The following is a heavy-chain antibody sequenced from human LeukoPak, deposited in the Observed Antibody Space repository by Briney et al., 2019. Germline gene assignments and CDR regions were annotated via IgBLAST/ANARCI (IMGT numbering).Heavy chain of an antibody. CDR2: ISGSGSGT. J-gene: IGHJ3*02. V-gene: IGHV3-23*01. D-gene: IGHD2-8*01. CDR3: AKVLAYNLSPYMLYGGAFDI. CDR1: GFTFSTYA. Sequence: GGSLRLSCAASGFTFSTYAMSWVRQAPGKGLEWVSAISGSGSGTYYADSVKGRFTISRDNPRNTLYLQMNSLRAQDTDVYYYAKVLAYNLSPYMLYGGAFDIWSQGTMVTVSS.